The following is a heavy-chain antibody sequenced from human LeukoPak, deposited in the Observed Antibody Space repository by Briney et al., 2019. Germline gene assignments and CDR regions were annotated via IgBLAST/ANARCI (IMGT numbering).Heavy chain of an antibody. Sequence: GGSLRLSCAASGFTFSGYWMSWVRQAPGKGLEWVANIKQDGSEKYYVDSVKGRFTISRDNAKNSLYLQMNSLRAEDTAVYYCAPRMSAAIALHFDYWGQGTLVTVSS. CDR3: APRMSAAIALHFDY. CDR1: GFTFSGYW. CDR2: IKQDGSEK. V-gene: IGHV3-7*01. D-gene: IGHD2-2*02. J-gene: IGHJ4*02.